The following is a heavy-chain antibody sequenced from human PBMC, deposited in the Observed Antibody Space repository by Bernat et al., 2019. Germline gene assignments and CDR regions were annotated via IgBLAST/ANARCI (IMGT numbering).Heavy chain of an antibody. CDR1: GFTFSSYA. CDR2: IAYDGSNK. Sequence: QVQLVESGGGVVQPGRSLRLSCAASGFTFSSYAMHWVRQAPGKGREGVAGIAYDGSNKYYADSVKGRFTISRDNSKNTLYLQMNSLRAEDTAVYYCARDGYCSSTSCYPSLYYYYYMDVWGKGTTVTVSS. J-gene: IGHJ6*03. D-gene: IGHD2-2*03. CDR3: ARDGYCSSTSCYPSLYYYYYMDV. V-gene: IGHV3-30*01.